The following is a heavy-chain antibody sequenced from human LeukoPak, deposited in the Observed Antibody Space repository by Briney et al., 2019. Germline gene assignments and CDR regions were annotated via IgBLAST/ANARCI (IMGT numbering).Heavy chain of an antibody. CDR2: ISASGSTT. V-gene: IGHV3-23*01. Sequence: GGSLVLSCAASGFTFTDYAMGWVRQAPGQGLEWASTISASGSTTYYADTVRGLFTISRDNSKNTLSLQMSSLRAEDTAVYYCAKARTPYNSGFDYWGQGTLVAVSS. D-gene: IGHD6-19*01. J-gene: IGHJ4*02. CDR1: GFTFTDYA. CDR3: AKARTPYNSGFDY.